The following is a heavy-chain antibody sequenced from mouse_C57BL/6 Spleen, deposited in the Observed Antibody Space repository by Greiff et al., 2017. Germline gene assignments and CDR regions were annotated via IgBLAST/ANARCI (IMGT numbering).Heavy chain of an antibody. CDR2: INPSNGGT. CDR3: ARKDYSNPGFAY. V-gene: IGHV1-53*01. CDR1: GYTFTSYW. D-gene: IGHD2-5*01. Sequence: QVQLQQSGTELVKPGASVKLSCKASGYTFTSYWMHWVKQRPGQGLEWIGNINPSNGGTNYNEKFKSKATLTVDKSSSTAYMQLSSLTSEDSAVFYCARKDYSNPGFAYWGQGTLVTVSA. J-gene: IGHJ3*01.